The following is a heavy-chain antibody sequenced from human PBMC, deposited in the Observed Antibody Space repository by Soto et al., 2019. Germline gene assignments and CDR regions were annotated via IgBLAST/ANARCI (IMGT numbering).Heavy chain of an antibody. J-gene: IGHJ6*02. D-gene: IGHD6-6*01. Sequence: EVQLVESGGGLVQPGGSLRLSCAASVFTFSTFSSYWMHWVRQAPGKGLVWISRINSDGTSTSYADSVKCRFTIYKDNARNTLYLQLNSLRAEDTAVYYWAKEGAVEQLVLYYYYGMDVWGQGTTVTVSS. CDR3: AKEGAVEQLVLYYYYGMDV. CDR2: INSDGTST. CDR1: VFTFSTFSSYW. V-gene: IGHV3-74*01.